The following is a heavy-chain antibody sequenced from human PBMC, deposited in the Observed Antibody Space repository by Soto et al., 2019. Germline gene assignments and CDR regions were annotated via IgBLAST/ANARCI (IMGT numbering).Heavy chain of an antibody. CDR2: IYYSGST. CDR3: ARASRDYDYVWGSYRYLYYFDY. CDR1: GGSISSYY. Sequence: SETLSLTCTVSGGSISSYYWSWIRQPPGKGLEWIGYIYYSGSTNYNPSLKSRVTISVDTSKNQFSLKLSSVTAADTAVYYCARASRDYDYVWGSYRYLYYFDYWGQGTLVTVSS. V-gene: IGHV4-59*01. J-gene: IGHJ4*02. D-gene: IGHD3-16*02.